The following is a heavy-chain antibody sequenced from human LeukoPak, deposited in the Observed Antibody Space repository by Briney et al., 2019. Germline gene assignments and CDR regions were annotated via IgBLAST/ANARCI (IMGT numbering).Heavy chain of an antibody. D-gene: IGHD4-17*01. J-gene: IGHJ1*01. CDR2: IYTSGST. Sequence: PSETLSLTCTVSGGSISSYYWSWIRQPAGKGLEWIGRIYTSGSTNYNPSLKSRVTMSVDTSKNQFSLKLGSVTAADTAVYYCARDGEVGPPTVTPIEYFQHWGQGTLVTVSS. CDR3: ARDGEVGPPTVTPIEYFQH. V-gene: IGHV4-4*07. CDR1: GGSISSYY.